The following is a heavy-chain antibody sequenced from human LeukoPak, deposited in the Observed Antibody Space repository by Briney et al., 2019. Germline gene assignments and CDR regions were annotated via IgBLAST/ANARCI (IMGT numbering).Heavy chain of an antibody. V-gene: IGHV1-3*01. CDR3: AMSVEMPPIPSFDY. Sequence: ASVKVSCKTSGYVFTPHHIHWMRQAPGQGLELLGWVSAANNPEYSQKFQGRVVITRDASATTSYLELNSLRSEDTAVYYCAMSVEMPPIPSFDYWGQGTLVTVSS. CDR1: GYVFTPHH. D-gene: IGHD5-24*01. CDR2: VSAANNP. J-gene: IGHJ4*02.